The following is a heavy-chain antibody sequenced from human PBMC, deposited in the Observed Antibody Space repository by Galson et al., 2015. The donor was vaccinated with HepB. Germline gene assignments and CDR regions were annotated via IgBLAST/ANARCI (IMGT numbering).Heavy chain of an antibody. Sequence: SLRLSCAASGFTFSSYAMGWVRQAPGKGLEWVSAISGSGGSTYYADSVKGRFTISRDNSKNTLYLQMDSLRAEDTAVYYCAKDASLLRLMASSWPGNAFDIWGQGTMVTVSS. CDR1: GFTFSSYA. J-gene: IGHJ3*02. V-gene: IGHV3-23*01. CDR2: ISGSGGST. CDR3: AKDASLLRLMASSWPGNAFDI. D-gene: IGHD6-13*01.